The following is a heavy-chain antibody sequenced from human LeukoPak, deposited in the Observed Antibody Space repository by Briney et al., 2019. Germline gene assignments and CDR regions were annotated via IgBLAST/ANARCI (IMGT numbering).Heavy chain of an antibody. V-gene: IGHV3-48*02. Sequence: GGSLRLSSAASGFTSSNYNMNWVPQAPGKGREGGSYISASGNGINYTDSVKGRFTSATYNARNSLYLQMNSLSDEDTAVYFCARQYCDILAGYTAYFDPWGRGTLVTVSS. CDR3: ARQYCDILAGYTAYFDP. CDR2: ISASGNGI. J-gene: IGHJ5*02. D-gene: IGHD3-9*01. CDR1: GFTSSNYN.